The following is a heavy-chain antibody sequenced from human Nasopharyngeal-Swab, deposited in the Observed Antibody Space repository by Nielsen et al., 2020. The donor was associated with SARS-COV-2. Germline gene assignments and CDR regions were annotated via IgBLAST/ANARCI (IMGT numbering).Heavy chain of an antibody. CDR2: INAGNGNT. CDR1: GYTFTSYA. J-gene: IGHJ6*02. V-gene: IGHV1-3*01. CDR3: GLLPPVYYYYGMDV. Sequence: ASVKVSCKASGYTFTSYAMRWVRQAPGQRLEWMGWINAGNGNTKYSQKFQGRVTITRDTSASTAYMELSSLRSEDTAVYYCGLLPPVYYYYGMDVWGQGTTVTVSS. D-gene: IGHD3-22*01.